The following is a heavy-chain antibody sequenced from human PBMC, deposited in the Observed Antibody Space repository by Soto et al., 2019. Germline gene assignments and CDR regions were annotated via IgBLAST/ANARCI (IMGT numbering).Heavy chain of an antibody. CDR2: IYWDDDK. J-gene: IGHJ4*02. V-gene: IGHV2-5*02. D-gene: IGHD3-9*01. Sequence: SGPTLVNPTETLTLTCTVSGFSLSTSGVGVGWIRQPPGKALEWLALIYWDDDKRYSPSLKSRLTITKDTSKNQVVLTMTNMDPLDTATYYCARRVHDDILTGYFYYFDYWGQGTLVTVSS. CDR1: GFSLSTSGVG. CDR3: ARRVHDDILTGYFYYFDY.